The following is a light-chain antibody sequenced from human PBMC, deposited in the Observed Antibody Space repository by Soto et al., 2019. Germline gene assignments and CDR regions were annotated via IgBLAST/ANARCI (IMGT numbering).Light chain of an antibody. V-gene: IGKV3-20*01. CDR1: QSISSSY. J-gene: IGKJ2*01. Sequence: EIVLTQSPGTLSLSPGERATLSCRASQSISSSYLAWYQQKPGQAPRLLIYGASNRATGIPDRFSGSGSGTDFTVTISRLEPEDFAVYSCQQYGSSPYTFGQGTKLEIK. CDR3: QQYGSSPYT. CDR2: GAS.